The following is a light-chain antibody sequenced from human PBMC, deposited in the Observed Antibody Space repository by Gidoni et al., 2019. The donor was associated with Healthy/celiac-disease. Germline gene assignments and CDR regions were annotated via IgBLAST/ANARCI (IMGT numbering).Light chain of an antibody. CDR3: QQRSNWPPALT. CDR2: DAS. J-gene: IGKJ4*01. Sequence: EIVLTQCPATLSLSPGERATLSCRASQSVSSYLAWYQQKPGQAPSLLIYDASNRATGIPARFSGSGSGTDFTLTISSLEPEDFAVYYCQQRSNWPPALTFGGGTKVEIK. V-gene: IGKV3-11*01. CDR1: QSVSSY.